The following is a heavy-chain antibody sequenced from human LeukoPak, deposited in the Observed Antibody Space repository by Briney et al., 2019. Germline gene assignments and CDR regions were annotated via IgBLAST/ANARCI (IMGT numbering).Heavy chain of an antibody. CDR2: ISYDGSNK. Sequence: SGGSLRLSCAASGFTFSSYGMHWVRQAPGKRLEWVAVISYDGSNKYYADSVKGRFTISRDNSKNTLYLQMNSLRAEDTAVYYCAKGLAYCGGDCYSSYFDYWGQGTLVTVSS. D-gene: IGHD2-21*02. CDR1: GFTFSSYG. CDR3: AKGLAYCGGDCYSSYFDY. V-gene: IGHV3-30*18. J-gene: IGHJ4*02.